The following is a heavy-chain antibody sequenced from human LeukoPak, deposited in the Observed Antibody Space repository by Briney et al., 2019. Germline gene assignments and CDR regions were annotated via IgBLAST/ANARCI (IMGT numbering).Heavy chain of an antibody. V-gene: IGHV3-21*01. Sequence: GGSLRLSCAASGFTFSRYSMNWVRQAPGKGLEWVSSISISISYIYYADSVKGRFTMSRDNAKNSLYLKVNSLRAEDTAVYYCARDYSKVNTFFDYWGQGTLVTVSS. J-gene: IGHJ4*02. CDR1: GFTFSRYS. CDR3: ARDYSKVNTFFDY. D-gene: IGHD4-17*01. CDR2: ISISISYI.